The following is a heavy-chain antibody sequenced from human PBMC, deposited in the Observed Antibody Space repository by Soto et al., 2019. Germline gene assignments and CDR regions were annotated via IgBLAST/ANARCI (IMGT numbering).Heavy chain of an antibody. V-gene: IGHV1-69*06. D-gene: IGHD3-3*01. CDR2: IIPIFGTA. J-gene: IGHJ6*02. CDR3: ARGYVFWSGPFNYYYYGMDV. CDR1: GGTFSSYA. Sequence: SVKVSCKASGGTFSSYAISWVRQAPGQGLEWMGGIIPIFGTANYAQKFQGRVTITADKSTSTAYMELSSLRSEDTAVYYCARGYVFWSGPFNYYYYGMDVWGQGTTVTVSS.